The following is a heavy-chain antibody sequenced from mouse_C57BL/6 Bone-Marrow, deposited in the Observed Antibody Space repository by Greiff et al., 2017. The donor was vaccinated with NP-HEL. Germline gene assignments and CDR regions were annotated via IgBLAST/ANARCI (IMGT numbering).Heavy chain of an antibody. CDR3: AREGITTVVATWYFDV. J-gene: IGHJ1*03. V-gene: IGHV1-9*01. Sequence: VKLMESGAELMKPGASVKLSCKATGYTFTGYWIEWVKQRPGHGLEWIGEILPGSGSTNYNEKFKGKATFTADTSSNPAYMQLSSLTTEDSAIYYCAREGITTVVATWYFDVWGTGTTVTVSS. D-gene: IGHD1-1*01. CDR1: GYTFTGYW. CDR2: ILPGSGST.